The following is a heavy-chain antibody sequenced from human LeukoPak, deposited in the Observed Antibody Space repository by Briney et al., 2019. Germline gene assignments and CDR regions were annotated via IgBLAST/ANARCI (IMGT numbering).Heavy chain of an antibody. CDR1: GGSFSGYY. D-gene: IGHD1-26*01. V-gene: IGHV4-34*01. CDR3: ARGRGGSYSGAFDI. J-gene: IGHJ3*02. CDR2: INHSGST. Sequence: SETLSLTCAVYGGSFSGYYWSWIRQPPGKGLEWVGEINHSGSTNYNPSLKNRVTISVDTSKNQFSLKLSSVTAADTAVYYCARGRGGSYSGAFDIWGQGTMVTVSS.